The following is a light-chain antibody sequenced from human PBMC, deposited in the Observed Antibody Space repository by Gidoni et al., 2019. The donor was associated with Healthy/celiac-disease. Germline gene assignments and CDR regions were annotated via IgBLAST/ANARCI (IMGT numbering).Light chain of an antibody. Sequence: SYVLTQPPSVSVAPGHTARITCGGNNIGSKSVHWYQQKPGQAPVLVVYDDSDRPSVIPGRFSGSNSGNTATLTISRVEAGDEADYYCQVWDSSSDPWVFGGGTKLTVL. V-gene: IGLV3-21*02. CDR1: NIGSKS. J-gene: IGLJ3*02. CDR2: DDS. CDR3: QVWDSSSDPWV.